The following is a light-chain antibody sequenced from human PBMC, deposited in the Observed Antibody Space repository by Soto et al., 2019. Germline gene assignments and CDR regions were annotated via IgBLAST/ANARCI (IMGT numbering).Light chain of an antibody. CDR1: SMDIGLYNY. CDR2: EVS. CDR3: NSYTSSSTRV. J-gene: IGLJ3*02. V-gene: IGLV2-14*01. Sequence: QSVLTQPASVSGSPGKSITISGTGTSMDIGLYNYVSWYQQPPGKAPKLMIYEVSNRPSGVSDRFSGSKSGNTASLTISGLQTEDEADYYCNSYTSSSTRVFGGGTKLTVL.